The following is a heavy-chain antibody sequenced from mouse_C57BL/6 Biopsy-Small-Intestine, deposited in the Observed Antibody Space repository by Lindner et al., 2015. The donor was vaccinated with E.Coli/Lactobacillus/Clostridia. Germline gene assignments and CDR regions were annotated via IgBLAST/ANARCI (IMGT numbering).Heavy chain of an antibody. CDR2: IYPRSGNT. CDR3: ARSFGYDSYYDWYFDV. J-gene: IGHJ1*03. V-gene: IGHV1-81*01. D-gene: IGHD2-3*01. CDR1: GYTFTSYG. Sequence: VQLQESGAELARPGASVKLSCKASGYTFTSYGISWVKQRTGQGLEWIGEIYPRSGNTYYNEKFKGKATLTADKSSSTAYMELRSLTSEDSAVYFCARSFGYDSYYDWYFDVWGTGTTVTVSS.